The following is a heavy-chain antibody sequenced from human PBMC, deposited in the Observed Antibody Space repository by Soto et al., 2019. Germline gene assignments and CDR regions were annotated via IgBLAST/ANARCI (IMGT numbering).Heavy chain of an antibody. Sequence: SETLSLTCTVSGGSISSYYWSWIRQPPGKGLEWIGYIYYSGSTNYNPSLKSRVTVSVDTSKNQFSLKLSSVTAADTAVYYCARGAYDILTGYSAFYYYYMDVWGKGTTVTVSS. V-gene: IGHV4-59*01. CDR3: ARGAYDILTGYSAFYYYYMDV. D-gene: IGHD3-9*01. CDR1: GGSISSYY. CDR2: IYYSGST. J-gene: IGHJ6*03.